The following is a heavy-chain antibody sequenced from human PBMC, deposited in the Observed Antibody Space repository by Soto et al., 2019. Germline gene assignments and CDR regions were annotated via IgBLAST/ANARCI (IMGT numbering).Heavy chain of an antibody. CDR1: GGTCSNSA. Sequence: SVKVSCKASGGTCSNSAIAWVRQAPGQGLEWLGMIIPIFTTTNYAQKFKDRLTISADGSTSTAYMELSGLKSEDTAVYFCARPSGLLGQYSALVDYWGQGTLVTVSS. V-gene: IGHV1-69*13. CDR3: ARPSGLLGQYSALVDY. CDR2: IIPIFTTT. D-gene: IGHD6-6*01. J-gene: IGHJ4*02.